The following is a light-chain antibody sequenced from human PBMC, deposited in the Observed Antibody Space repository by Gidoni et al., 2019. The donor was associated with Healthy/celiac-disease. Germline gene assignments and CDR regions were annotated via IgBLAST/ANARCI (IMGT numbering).Light chain of an antibody. CDR3: QQLNSYPPIT. CDR1: QGISSY. Sequence: DIQLTQSPSFLSASVGDRVTITCRASQGISSYLAWYQQKPGKAPKLLIYAASTLQSGVPSRFSGSGSGTEFTLTISSLQPEGFATYYCQQLNSYPPITFGQXTRLEIK. CDR2: AAS. V-gene: IGKV1-9*01. J-gene: IGKJ5*01.